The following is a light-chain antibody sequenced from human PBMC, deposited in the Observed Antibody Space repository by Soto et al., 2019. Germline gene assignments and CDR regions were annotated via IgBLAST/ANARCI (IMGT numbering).Light chain of an antibody. CDR3: QQYGSSNT. CDR2: GAS. V-gene: IGKV3-20*01. J-gene: IGKJ5*01. Sequence: SPGTLSLSPGERATLSCRASQSVSSSYLAWYQQKPGQAPRLLIYGASSRATGIPDRFSGSGSGTDFTLTISRLEPEDFAVYHSQQYGSSNTLGQGTRLETK. CDR1: QSVSSSY.